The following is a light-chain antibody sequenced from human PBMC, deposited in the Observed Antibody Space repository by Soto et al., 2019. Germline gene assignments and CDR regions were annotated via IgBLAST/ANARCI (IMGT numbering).Light chain of an antibody. J-gene: IGKJ5*01. CDR2: EVS. CDR1: QSVLHSDGKTH. Sequence: DILLTQSPLSLSVTPGQPASISFISSQSVLHSDGKTHLYWYLQRPGQPPHLLIYEVSHRFSGVPDRFSGSGSGTDFTLEISRVETDDVGIYYCMQSTQLPPTFGQGTRLEIK. V-gene: IGKV2D-29*01. CDR3: MQSTQLPPT.